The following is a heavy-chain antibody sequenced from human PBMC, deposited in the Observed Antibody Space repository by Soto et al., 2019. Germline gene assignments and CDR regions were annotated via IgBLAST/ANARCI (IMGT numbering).Heavy chain of an antibody. CDR2: FYYSGST. CDR3: ARQGLGPTHGTSDL. J-gene: IGHJ6*02. V-gene: IGHV4-59*08. CDR1: GGSISSYY. D-gene: IGHD6-19*01. Sequence: PSETLSLTCTVSGGSISSYYWSWIRQPPGKGLEWIGYFYYSGSTDYNPSLNSRVTISVDTSKNQFSLNLSSVTAADTAVYYCARQGLGPTHGTSDLWGQWPTVTLSS.